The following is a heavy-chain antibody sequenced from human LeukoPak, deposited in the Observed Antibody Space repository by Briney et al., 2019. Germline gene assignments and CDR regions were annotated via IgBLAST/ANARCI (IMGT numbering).Heavy chain of an antibody. CDR1: GFSFSTYG. D-gene: IGHD3-9*01. J-gene: IGHJ4*02. V-gene: IGHV3-23*01. Sequence: GGSLRLSCAASGFSFSTYGMSWVRPAPGKGLEWVSAISVSGGSAYYADSVKGRFTISRDNSKNTLYLQMNSLRAEDAAIYYCAKDSPVLTVWGQGTLVTVSS. CDR3: AKDSPVLTV. CDR2: ISVSGGSA.